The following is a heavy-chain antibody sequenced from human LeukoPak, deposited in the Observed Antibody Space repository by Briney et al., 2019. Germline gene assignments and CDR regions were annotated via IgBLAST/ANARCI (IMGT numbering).Heavy chain of an antibody. Sequence: SETLSLTCAVYGGSFSGYYWSWIRQPPGKGLEWIGEINHSGSTNYNPSLKSRVTISVDTSKNQFSLKLSSVTAADTAVYYCARAEPDNWFDPWGQGTLVTVSS. V-gene: IGHV4-34*01. D-gene: IGHD1-14*01. J-gene: IGHJ5*02. CDR1: GGSFSGYY. CDR3: ARAEPDNWFDP. CDR2: INHSGST.